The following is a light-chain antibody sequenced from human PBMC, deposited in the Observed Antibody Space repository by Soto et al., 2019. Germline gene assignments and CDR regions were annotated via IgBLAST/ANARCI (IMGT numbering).Light chain of an antibody. V-gene: IGKV3-11*01. CDR2: DAS. J-gene: IGKJ4*01. Sequence: EIVLTQSPATLSLSPGDRATLSCRASQSVGSYLGWYQQRPGQAPRLLIYDASNRAPGIPARFSGSGSGTDFTLTLSSLEPEDFAVYYCQQRSDWPSTFGGGTKVEIK. CDR1: QSVGSY. CDR3: QQRSDWPST.